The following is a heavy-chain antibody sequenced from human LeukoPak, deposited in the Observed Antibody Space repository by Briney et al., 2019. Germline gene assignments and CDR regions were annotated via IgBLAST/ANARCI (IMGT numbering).Heavy chain of an antibody. J-gene: IGHJ3*02. CDR2: FDPGDAET. CDR1: GYTFTSYY. Sequence: ASVKVSCKTSGYTFTSYYMHWVRQTLDKGLEWMGAFDPGDAETIFAQKFQGRVTLTEDTSTDTAYMELTSLRAEDTAVYYCATFVPYPDSSNFYIHAFHIWGRGTMVTVSS. V-gene: IGHV1-24*01. D-gene: IGHD2/OR15-2a*01. CDR3: ATFVPYPDSSNFYIHAFHI.